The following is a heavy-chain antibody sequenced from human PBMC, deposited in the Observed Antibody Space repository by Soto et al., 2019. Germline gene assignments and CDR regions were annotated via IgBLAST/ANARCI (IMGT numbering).Heavy chain of an antibody. J-gene: IGHJ6*02. D-gene: IGHD3-16*01. CDR3: AKTWGQGYYYFGLDV. V-gene: IGHV4-38-2*01. Sequence: PSETLSLTCAVSGYSISSGYYWGWIRQPAGMGLEWIATMHHSGSTYYNPSLKSRVTISLDTSKNQFSLNLRSVTAADTAVYYCAKTWGQGYYYFGLDVWGQGTTVTVSS. CDR1: GYSISSGYY. CDR2: MHHSGST.